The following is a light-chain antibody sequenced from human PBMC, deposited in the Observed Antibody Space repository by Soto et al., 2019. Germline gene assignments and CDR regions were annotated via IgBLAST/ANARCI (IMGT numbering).Light chain of an antibody. Sequence: IVLTQSPATLSLSTGERATLSCRASQSFSSYLAWYPQKPGQAPRLLIYDASKRDTGIPARFSGRGSGTDFTIAISSLEPEDFAVHYCQQRSNWPPVITFGQGTRLDIK. J-gene: IGKJ5*01. CDR2: DAS. CDR1: QSFSSY. CDR3: QQRSNWPPVIT. V-gene: IGKV3-11*01.